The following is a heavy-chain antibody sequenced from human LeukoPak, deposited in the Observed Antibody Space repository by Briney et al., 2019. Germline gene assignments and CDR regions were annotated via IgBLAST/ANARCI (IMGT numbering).Heavy chain of an antibody. CDR1: GGSISSYY. CDR2: IYTSGST. Sequence: PSETLSLACTVSGGSISSYYWSWIRQPPGKGLEWIGYIYTSGSTNYNPSLKSRVTISVDTSKNQFSLKLSSVTAADTAVYYCARVGDSSSWYYGMDVWGQGTTVTVSS. J-gene: IGHJ6*02. CDR3: ARVGDSSSWYYGMDV. V-gene: IGHV4-4*09. D-gene: IGHD6-13*01.